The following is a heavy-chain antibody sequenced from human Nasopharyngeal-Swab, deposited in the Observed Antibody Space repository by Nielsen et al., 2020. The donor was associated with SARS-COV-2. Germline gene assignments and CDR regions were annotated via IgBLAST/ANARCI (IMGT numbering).Heavy chain of an antibody. CDR2: ISWNSGSI. CDR1: GFTFDDYA. D-gene: IGHD2-8*01. Sequence: LKISCAASGFTFDDYAMHGVRQAPGKGLVWVSGISWNSGSIGYADSVKGRFTISRDNAKNSLYLQMNSLRAEDTALYYCATDGSDGPSYWGQGTLVTVSS. V-gene: IGHV3-9*01. J-gene: IGHJ4*02. CDR3: ATDGSDGPSY.